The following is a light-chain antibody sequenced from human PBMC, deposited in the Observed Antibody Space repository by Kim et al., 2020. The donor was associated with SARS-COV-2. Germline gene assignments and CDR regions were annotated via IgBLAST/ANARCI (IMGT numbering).Light chain of an antibody. CDR3: QQFKSYPPT. CDR1: QDIGTS. J-gene: IGKJ1*01. Sequence: IQLTQSPSSLSASVGDRVTITCRASQDIGTSLAWFRQRPGKAPQLLMHGTSTLESGVPSEFTGSGSGTDFTLTISSLQPEDFATYYCQQFKSYPPTFGQGTKVDIK. V-gene: IGKV1-13*02. CDR2: GTS.